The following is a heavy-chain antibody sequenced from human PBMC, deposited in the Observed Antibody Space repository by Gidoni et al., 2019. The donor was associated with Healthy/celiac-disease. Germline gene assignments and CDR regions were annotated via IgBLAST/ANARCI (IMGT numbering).Heavy chain of an antibody. CDR1: GFTFSSYA. V-gene: IGHV3-64*01. CDR2: ISSNGGST. Sequence: EVQLVESGGGLVQPGGSLRLSCAASGFTFSSYAMHWVRQPPGKGLEYVSAISSNGGSTYYANSVKGRFTISRDNSKNTLYLQMGSLRAEDMAVYYCARGNVEMATIAYFDYWGQGTLVTVSS. CDR3: ARGNVEMATIAYFDY. J-gene: IGHJ4*02. D-gene: IGHD5-12*01.